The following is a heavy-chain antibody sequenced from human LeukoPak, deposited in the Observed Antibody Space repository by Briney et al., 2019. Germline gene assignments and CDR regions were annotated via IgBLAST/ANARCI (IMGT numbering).Heavy chain of an antibody. Sequence: GGSLRLSCAASGFNFDDYGMSWVRQGPGKGLEWVSGINWNGGSTAYADSVKGRFSISRDNAKKSLYLQMNSLRAGDTALYFNSDYAFDCWGQGTLVTVSS. CDR3: SDYAFDC. V-gene: IGHV3-20*04. J-gene: IGHJ4*02. D-gene: IGHD1-7*01. CDR1: GFNFDDYG. CDR2: INWNGGST.